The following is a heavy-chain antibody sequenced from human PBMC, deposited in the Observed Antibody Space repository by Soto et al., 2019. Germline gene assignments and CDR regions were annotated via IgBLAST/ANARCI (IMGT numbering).Heavy chain of an antibody. CDR2: INPHGGST. J-gene: IGHJ5*02. V-gene: IGHV1-46*01. CDR1: RDTFTSYY. Sequence: ASVKVSCKAPRDTFTSYYINWVRQAPGQGLEWIGVINPHGGSTVYAQKFQGRVTMTRDTSASTVYMELSSLRSEDKAVYYCARSSGGNFGIIIEGTNWFAHWGQGTLVTVSS. D-gene: IGHD1-26*01. CDR3: ARSSGGNFGIIIEGTNWFAH.